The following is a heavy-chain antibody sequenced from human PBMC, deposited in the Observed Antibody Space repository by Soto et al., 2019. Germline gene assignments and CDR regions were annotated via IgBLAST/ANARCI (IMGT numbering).Heavy chain of an antibody. CDR2: IYYSGST. Sequence: QLQLQESGPGLVKPSETLSLTCTVSGGSISSSSYYWGWSRQPPGKGVGRIGSIYYSGSTYYNPSLKSRVTISVDTSKNQFSLKVSSVTAADTAVYYCAKLGELSAIDAFDIWGQGTMVTVSS. CDR3: AKLGELSAIDAFDI. V-gene: IGHV4-39*01. J-gene: IGHJ3*02. CDR1: GGSISSSSYY. D-gene: IGHD3-10*01.